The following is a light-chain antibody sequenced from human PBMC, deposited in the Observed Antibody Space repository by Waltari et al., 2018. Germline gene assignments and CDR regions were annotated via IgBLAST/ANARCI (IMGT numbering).Light chain of an antibody. CDR1: SSNIGRTA. CDR2: SST. CDR3: GAWDDSLSGRWL. Sequence: QSVLTQPPSASGTPGQSVIISCSGGSSNIGRTAVSWYQHLPGTAPKLLIYSSTQRPSGVTDRFSGSKSGTSASLAISGLQSEDEADYYCGAWDDSLSGRWLFGGGTKLTVL. V-gene: IGLV1-44*01. J-gene: IGLJ3*02.